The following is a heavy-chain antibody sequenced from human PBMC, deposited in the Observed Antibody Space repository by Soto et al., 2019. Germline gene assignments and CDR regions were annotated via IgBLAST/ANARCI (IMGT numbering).Heavy chain of an antibody. D-gene: IGHD2-2*01. V-gene: IGHV1-69*01. CDR1: GGTFSSYA. Sequence: QVQLVQSGAEVKKPGSSVKVSCKASGGTFSSYAISWVRQAPGQGLEWMGGIIPISGTANYAQKFQGRVTITADESTSTAYTELSSLRSEDTAVYYCARSQGSSTSLEIYYYYYYGMDVWGQGTRVTVPS. CDR3: ARSQGSSTSLEIYYYYYYGMDV. J-gene: IGHJ6*02. CDR2: IIPISGTA.